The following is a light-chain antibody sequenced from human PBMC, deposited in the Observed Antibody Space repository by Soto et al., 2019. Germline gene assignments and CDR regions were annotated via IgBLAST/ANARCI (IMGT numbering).Light chain of an antibody. CDR3: SSYAGSNHYG. CDR2: EVS. Sequence: QSALTQPPSASGSPGQSVTISCTGTSSDVGGYNYVSWYQQHPGKAPKLMIFEVSERPSGVPDRFVGSKSGNTASLTVSGLQPEDEADYYCSSYAGSNHYGFGSGTKLTVL. V-gene: IGLV2-8*01. CDR1: SSDVGGYNY. J-gene: IGLJ1*01.